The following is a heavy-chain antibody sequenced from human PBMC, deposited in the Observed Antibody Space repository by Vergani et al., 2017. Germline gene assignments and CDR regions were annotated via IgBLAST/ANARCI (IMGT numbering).Heavy chain of an antibody. V-gene: IGHV4-31*03. Sequence: QVQLQESGPGLVKPSQTLSLTCTVSGGSISSGGYYWSWIRQHPGKGLEWIGYIYYSGSTYYNPSLKSRVTISVDTSKNQFSLKLSSVTAADTAVYYCARDLTVYYYGSGSYSPFDYWGQGTLVTVSS. CDR2: IYYSGST. J-gene: IGHJ4*02. D-gene: IGHD3-10*01. CDR1: GGSISSGGYY. CDR3: ARDLTVYYYGSGSYSPFDY.